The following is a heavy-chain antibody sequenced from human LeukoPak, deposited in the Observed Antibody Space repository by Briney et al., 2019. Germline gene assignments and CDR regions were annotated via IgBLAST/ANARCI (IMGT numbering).Heavy chain of an antibody. CDR1: GFTVSSNY. V-gene: IGHV3-53*01. Sequence: GGSLRLSCAASGFTVSSNYMSWVRQAPGKRREWVSVIYRDGDTDYADSVKGRFTISRDNSKNTLYLQMNSLRAEDTAVYYCARGRPGYGDYDYWGQGTLVTVSS. J-gene: IGHJ4*02. D-gene: IGHD4-17*01. CDR3: ARGRPGYGDYDY. CDR2: IYRDGDT.